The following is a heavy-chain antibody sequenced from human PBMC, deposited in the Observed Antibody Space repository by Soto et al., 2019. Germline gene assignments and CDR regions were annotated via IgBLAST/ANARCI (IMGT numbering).Heavy chain of an antibody. CDR2: VSYDGSNK. CDR1: GFTFSSYA. J-gene: IGHJ4*02. Sequence: QVQLVESGGGVVQPGRSLRLSCAASGFTFSSYAMHWVRQAPGKGLEWVAVVSYDGSNKYYADSVKGRFTISRDNSKNTLYLQMNSLRAEDTAVYYCARDGDCSGGSCYSRGGYFYYWGQGTLVTVSS. D-gene: IGHD2-15*01. CDR3: ARDGDCSGGSCYSRGGYFYY. V-gene: IGHV3-30-3*01.